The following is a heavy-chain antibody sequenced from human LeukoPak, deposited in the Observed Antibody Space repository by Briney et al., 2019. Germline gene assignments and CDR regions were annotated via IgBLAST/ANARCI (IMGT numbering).Heavy chain of an antibody. D-gene: IGHD2-15*01. Sequence: GGSLRLSCAASGFTFDDYAMHWVRQAPGKGLEWVSLISWDGGSTYYADSVKGRFTISRDNSKNSLYLQMNSLRAEDTALYYCAKDILGSYQSYGMDVWGKGTTVTASS. CDR3: AKDILGSYQSYGMDV. CDR2: ISWDGGST. CDR1: GFTFDDYA. V-gene: IGHV3-43D*04. J-gene: IGHJ6*04.